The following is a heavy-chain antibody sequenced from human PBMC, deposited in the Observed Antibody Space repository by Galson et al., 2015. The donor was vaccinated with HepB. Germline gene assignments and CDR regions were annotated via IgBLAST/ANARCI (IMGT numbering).Heavy chain of an antibody. CDR2: INPSDGDT. CDR1: GYTFTNYY. D-gene: IGHD2-15*01. Sequence: SVKVSCKASGYTFTNYYMHWVRQAPGQGLEWMGIINPSDGDTTYAQKFQGRLTVTKDTSTSTVYMELRSLNPEDTAVYYCTRGLVVVAATQDYSYYYGMDVWGQGTTVTVSS. CDR3: TRGLVVVAATQDYSYYYGMDV. V-gene: IGHV1-46*03. J-gene: IGHJ6*02.